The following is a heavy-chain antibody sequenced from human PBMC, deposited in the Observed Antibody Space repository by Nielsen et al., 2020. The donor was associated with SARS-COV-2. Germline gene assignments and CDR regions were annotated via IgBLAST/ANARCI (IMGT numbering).Heavy chain of an antibody. CDR1: GFTFDDYA. V-gene: IGHV3-9*01. J-gene: IGHJ6*02. D-gene: IGHD6-13*01. CDR2: ISWNSGSI. Sequence: SLKISCAASGFTFDDYAMHWVRQAPGKGLEWVSGISWNSGSIGYADSVKGRFTISRDNAKNSLYLQMNSLRAEDTALYYCVLQGYFGMDVWGQGTTVTVSS. CDR3: VLQGYFGMDV.